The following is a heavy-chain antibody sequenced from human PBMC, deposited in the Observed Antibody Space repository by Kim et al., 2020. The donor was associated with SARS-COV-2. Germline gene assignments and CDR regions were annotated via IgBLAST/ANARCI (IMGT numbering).Heavy chain of an antibody. J-gene: IGHJ4*02. CDR2: IYYTGTS. D-gene: IGHD1-26*01. CDR1: GGSISNSDYF. Sequence: SETLSLTCTVSGGSISNSDYFWGWIRQPPGMGLEWIATIYYTGTSYYNPSLKSRVTISVDTSKNQFSLKLSSVTAADTAVYYCARQIGRGTWSFDYWGQGTLVTVSS. V-gene: IGHV4-39*01. CDR3: ARQIGRGTWSFDY.